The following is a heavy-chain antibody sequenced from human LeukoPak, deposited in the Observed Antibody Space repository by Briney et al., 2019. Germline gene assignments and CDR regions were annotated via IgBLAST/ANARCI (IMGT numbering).Heavy chain of an antibody. V-gene: IGHV1-8*01. J-gene: IGHJ5*02. CDR1: GYTFTTYD. Sequence: ASVKVSCKASGYTFTTYDINWVRQATGQGLEWMGWMNPNSGNTGYAQKFQGRVTMTRNTSISTAYMELRSLRSEDTAVYYCARGPNKSDGGNSGSAWFDRWGQGTLVTVSS. CDR2: MNPNSGNT. D-gene: IGHD4-23*01. CDR3: ARGPNKSDGGNSGSAWFDR.